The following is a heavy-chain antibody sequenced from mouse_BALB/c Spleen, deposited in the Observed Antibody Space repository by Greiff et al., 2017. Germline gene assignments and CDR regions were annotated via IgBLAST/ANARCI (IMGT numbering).Heavy chain of an antibody. J-gene: IGHJ2*01. Sequence: DVKLVESGGGLVQPGGSRKLSCAASGFTFSDYGMAWVRHAPGKGPEWVAFISNLAYSIYYADTVTGRFTISRENAKNTLYLEMSSLRSEDTAMYYCARGGYDDYFDDWGQGTTLTVSS. CDR1: GFTFSDYG. CDR3: ARGGYDDYFDD. CDR2: ISNLAYSI. D-gene: IGHD2-14*01. V-gene: IGHV5-15*02.